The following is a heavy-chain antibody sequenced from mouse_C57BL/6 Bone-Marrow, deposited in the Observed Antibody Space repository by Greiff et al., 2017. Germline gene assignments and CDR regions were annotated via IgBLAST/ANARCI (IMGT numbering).Heavy chain of an antibody. J-gene: IGHJ1*03. D-gene: IGHD1-1*01. CDR2: IYPRDGST. V-gene: IGHV1-85*01. CDR3: ARDYGSSYWYFDV. Sequence: QVQLQQSGPELVKPGASVKLSCKASGYTFTSYDINWVKQRPGQGLEWIGWIYPRDGSTKYNEKFKGKATLPVDTSSSTAYMELHSLTSEYSAVYFCARDYGSSYWYFDVWCTGTTVTVSS. CDR1: GYTFTSYD.